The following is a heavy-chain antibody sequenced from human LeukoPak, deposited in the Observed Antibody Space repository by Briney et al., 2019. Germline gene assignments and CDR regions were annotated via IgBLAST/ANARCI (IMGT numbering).Heavy chain of an antibody. CDR3: ARRFDI. V-gene: IGHV3-48*03. J-gene: IGHJ3*02. CDR2: ISSSSSTI. Sequence: PGGSLRLSCAASGFTFSSYEMNWVRQAPGKGLQWVSYISSSSSTIYYADSVKGRFTISRDNAENSLYLQMNSLRAEDTAVYYCARRFDIWGQGTMVTVSS. CDR1: GFTFSSYE.